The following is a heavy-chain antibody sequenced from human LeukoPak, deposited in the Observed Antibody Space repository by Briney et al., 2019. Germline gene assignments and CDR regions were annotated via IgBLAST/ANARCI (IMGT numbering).Heavy chain of an antibody. CDR1: GFTFSRYW. CDR3: ARAPAEIGGYYPEYFRH. D-gene: IGHD3-22*01. CDR2: IKSDGST. V-gene: IGHV3-74*01. Sequence: PGGSLRLSCAASGFTFSRYWMHWVRQAPGKGLVWVSRIKSDGSTNYADSVKGRFTISRDNAKNTVSLQMNSLRAEDTGVYYCARAPAEIGGYYPEYFRHWGQGTLVTASP. J-gene: IGHJ1*01.